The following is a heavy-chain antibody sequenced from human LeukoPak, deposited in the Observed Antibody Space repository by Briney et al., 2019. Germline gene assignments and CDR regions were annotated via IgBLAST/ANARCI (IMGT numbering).Heavy chain of an antibody. CDR2: IIPILGIA. J-gene: IGHJ4*02. CDR1: GGTFSSYA. CDR3: ARDPSNDDYVYGNDY. D-gene: IGHD3-16*01. V-gene: IGHV1-69*04. Sequence: ASVKVSCKASGGTFSSYAISWVRQAPGQGLEWMGRIIPILGIANYAQKFQGRVAITADKSTSTAYMELSSLRSADTAVYYCARDPSNDDYVYGNDYWGQGTLVTVSS.